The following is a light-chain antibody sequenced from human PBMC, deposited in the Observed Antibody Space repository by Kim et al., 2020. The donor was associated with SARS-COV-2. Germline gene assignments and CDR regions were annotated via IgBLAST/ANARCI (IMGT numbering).Light chain of an antibody. CDR2: GNT. CDR3: QSYDSSLTGYV. Sequence: RVTISCTGGSSNIGAGYDVHWYQQLPGTAPKLLIFGNTNRPSGVPDRFSGSKSGTSVSLIITGLQTEDEADYYCQSYDSSLTGYVFGTGTKVTVL. J-gene: IGLJ1*01. V-gene: IGLV1-40*01. CDR1: SSNIGAGYD.